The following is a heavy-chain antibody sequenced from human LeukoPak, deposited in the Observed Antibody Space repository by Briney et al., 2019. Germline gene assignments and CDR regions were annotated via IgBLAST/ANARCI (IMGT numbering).Heavy chain of an antibody. J-gene: IGHJ3*02. CDR1: GGSISSYY. CDR2: IYYSGST. CDR3: ARQVVVRDAFDI. Sequence: SETLSLTCTVSGGSISSYYWSWIRQPPGKGLEWVGYIYYSGSTNYNPSLKSRVTISVDTSKNQFSLKLSSVTAADTAVYYCARQVVVRDAFDIWGQGTMVTVSS. V-gene: IGHV4-59*08. D-gene: IGHD3-22*01.